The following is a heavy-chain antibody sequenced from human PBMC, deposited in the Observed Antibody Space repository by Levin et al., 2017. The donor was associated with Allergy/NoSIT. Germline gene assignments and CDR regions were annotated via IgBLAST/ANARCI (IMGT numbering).Heavy chain of an antibody. Sequence: SQTLSLTCGVSGGSFSGYFWSWIRQPPGKGLEWIGEINHRGTTTYNPSLKSRVTILVDTSKNQFSLKLKSVTASDTAVYYCARWLLAAAGNAFDYWGQGTLVTVSS. CDR1: GGSFSGYF. CDR3: ARWLLAAAGNAFDY. D-gene: IGHD6-13*01. J-gene: IGHJ4*02. CDR2: INHRGTT. V-gene: IGHV4-34*01.